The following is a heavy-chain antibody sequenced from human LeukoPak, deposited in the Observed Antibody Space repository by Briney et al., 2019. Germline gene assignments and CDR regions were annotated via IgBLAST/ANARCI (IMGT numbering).Heavy chain of an antibody. D-gene: IGHD1-26*01. Sequence: GESLRLSCAASGFTFTTYWMTWVRQAPGKGLEWVAVISYDGSNKYYADSVKGRFTISRDNSKNTLYLQMNSLEEEDTAVYYCAKDQAGAWGQGTLVTVSS. CDR1: GFTFTTYW. CDR3: AKDQAGA. V-gene: IGHV3-30*18. J-gene: IGHJ5*02. CDR2: ISYDGSNK.